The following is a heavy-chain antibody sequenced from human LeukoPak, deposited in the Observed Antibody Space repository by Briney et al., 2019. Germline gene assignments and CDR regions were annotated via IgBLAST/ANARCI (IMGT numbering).Heavy chain of an antibody. CDR1: GFTVSSNY. V-gene: IGHV3-66*01. D-gene: IGHD5-12*01. Sequence: PGGSLRLSCAASGFTVSSNYMSWVRQAPGKGLEWVSVIYSGGSTYYADSAKGRFTISRDNSKNTLYLQMNSLRAEDTAVYYCARVGYSGYDPFDYWGQGTLVTVSS. CDR2: IYSGGST. J-gene: IGHJ4*02. CDR3: ARVGYSGYDPFDY.